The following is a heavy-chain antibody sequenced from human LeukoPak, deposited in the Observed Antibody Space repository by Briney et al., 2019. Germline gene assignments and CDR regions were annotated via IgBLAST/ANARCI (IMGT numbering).Heavy chain of an antibody. CDR1: GFTFSSYS. D-gene: IGHD6-19*01. V-gene: IGHV3-23*01. CDR3: AKAGYSSGWYWDWFDP. Sequence: GGSLRLSCAAPGFTFSSYSMNWVRQAPGKGLEWVSAISGSGGSTYYADSVKGRFTISRDNSKNTLYLQMNSLRAEDTAVNYCAKAGYSSGWYWDWFDPWGQGTLVTVSS. J-gene: IGHJ5*02. CDR2: ISGSGGST.